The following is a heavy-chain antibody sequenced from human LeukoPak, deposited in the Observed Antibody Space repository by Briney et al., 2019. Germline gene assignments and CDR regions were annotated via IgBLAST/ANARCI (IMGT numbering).Heavy chain of an antibody. Sequence: QAGGSLRLSCAASGFTVSSNYMSWVRQAPGKGLEWVSVIYSGGSTYYADSVKGRFTISRDNSKNTLYLQMNSLRAEDTAVYYCARGVYSIFQFDYWGQGTLVTVSS. D-gene: IGHD2-21*01. J-gene: IGHJ4*02. CDR2: IYSGGST. CDR1: GFTVSSNY. CDR3: ARGVYSIFQFDY. V-gene: IGHV3-66*02.